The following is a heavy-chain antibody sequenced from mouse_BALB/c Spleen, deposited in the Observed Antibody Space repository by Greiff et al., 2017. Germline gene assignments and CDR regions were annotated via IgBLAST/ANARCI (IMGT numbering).Heavy chain of an antibody. Sequence: VKLVESGAELVRPGTSVKISCKASGYTFTNYWLGWVKQRPGHGLEWIGDIYPGGGYTNYNEKFKGKATLTADTSSSTAYMQLSSLTSEDSAVYCCARGIHYAMDYWGQGTSVTVSS. CDR1: GYTFTNYW. CDR2: IYPGGGYT. V-gene: IGHV1-63*02. CDR3: ARGIHYAMDY. J-gene: IGHJ4*01.